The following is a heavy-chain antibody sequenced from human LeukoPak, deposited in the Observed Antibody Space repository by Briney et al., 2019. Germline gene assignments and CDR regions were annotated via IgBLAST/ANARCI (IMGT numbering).Heavy chain of an antibody. CDR1: GYSISSASY. CDR2: IYHSGSP. Sequence: SETLSLTCVVSGYSISSASYWGWIRQPPGKGLEWIGNIYHSGSPYYNPSLKSRVTISVDTSKNQFSLKLSSVTAADTAVYYCARPISSQGYFGVVIDWGQGTLVTVSS. D-gene: IGHD3-3*01. CDR3: ARPISSQGYFGVVID. V-gene: IGHV4-38-2*01. J-gene: IGHJ4*02.